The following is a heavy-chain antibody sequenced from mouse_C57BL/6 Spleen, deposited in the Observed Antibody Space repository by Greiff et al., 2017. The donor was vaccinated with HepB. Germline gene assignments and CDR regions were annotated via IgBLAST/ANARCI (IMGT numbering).Heavy chain of an antibody. CDR2: IRSKSSNYAT. D-gene: IGHD2-3*01. CDR1: GFTFNTYA. J-gene: IGHJ4*01. CDR3: VREWLLRGFLYYYAMDY. Sequence: EVQLVESGGGLVQPKGSLKLSCAASGFTFNTYAMHWVRQAPGKGLEWVARIRSKSSNYATYYADSVKDRFTISRDDSQSMLYLQMNNLKTEDTAMYYCVREWLLRGFLYYYAMDYWGQGTSVTVSS. V-gene: IGHV10-3*01.